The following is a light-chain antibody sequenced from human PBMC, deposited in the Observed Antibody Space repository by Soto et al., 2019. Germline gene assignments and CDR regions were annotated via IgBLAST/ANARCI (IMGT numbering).Light chain of an antibody. J-gene: IGLJ1*01. CDR3: SSYAGVTTVA. CDR2: DVN. CDR1: SSDVGAYNL. Sequence: QSAMTQPASVSGSPGQSITITCTGTSSDVGAYNLVSWYQQHPGKAPKAKIYDVNKRPSGVSNRFSGSKSGNTASLTISGLQSEDEADYYCSSYAGVTTVAFVTGTKGTVL. V-gene: IGLV2-23*02.